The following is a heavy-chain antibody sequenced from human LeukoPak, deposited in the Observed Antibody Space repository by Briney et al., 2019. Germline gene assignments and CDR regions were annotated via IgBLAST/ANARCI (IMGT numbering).Heavy chain of an antibody. V-gene: IGHV3-53*01. Sequence: PGGSLRLSCAASGFSASNNYMNWVRQAPGKGLEWVSVIYSGGSTYYADSVKGRFTISRDNSKNTLYLQMNSLRAEDTAVYYCARGQNVPAWGQGTLVTVSS. J-gene: IGHJ4*02. CDR2: IYSGGST. CDR3: ARGQNVPA. CDR1: GFSASNNY. D-gene: IGHD1-1*01.